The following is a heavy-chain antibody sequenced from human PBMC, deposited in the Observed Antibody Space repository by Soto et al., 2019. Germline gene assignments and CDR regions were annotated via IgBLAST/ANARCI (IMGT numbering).Heavy chain of an antibody. CDR1: GYDFTSYG. CDR3: ARGRIVASIHDAFEI. V-gene: IGHV1-18*01. Sequence: QGQLLQSGDEVKKPGASVRVSCRASGYDFTSYGISWVRQAPGRGLEWVSWISAYNGKRDTAQKFQGRVTMTLDTSTDTAHMELGDLTSADTAVYYCARGRIVASIHDAFEIWGQGTMVAVSS. J-gene: IGHJ3*02. CDR2: ISAYNGKR. D-gene: IGHD2-21*01.